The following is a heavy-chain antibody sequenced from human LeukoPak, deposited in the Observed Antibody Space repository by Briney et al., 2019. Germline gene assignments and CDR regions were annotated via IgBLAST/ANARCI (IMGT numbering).Heavy chain of an antibody. V-gene: IGHV1-2*02. CDR2: INPNSGAT. CDR3: ARVKKLMPEFEF. CDR1: GYTFIDYY. Sequence: ASVKVSCKSSGYTFIDYYIHWVRQAPGQGLVWMGWINPNSGATKYAQKFQGRVSMTRDTSINTAYMDLTNLRSDDTAIFYCARVKKLMPEFEFWGQGTLVTVSS. J-gene: IGHJ4*02. D-gene: IGHD2-2*01.